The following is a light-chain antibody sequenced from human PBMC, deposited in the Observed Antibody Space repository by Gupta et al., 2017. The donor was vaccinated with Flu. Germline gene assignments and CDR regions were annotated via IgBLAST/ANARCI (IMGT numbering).Light chain of an antibody. CDR3: QQQDDLPVT. J-gene: IGKJ4*01. V-gene: IGKV1-33*01. Sequence: DIQMTQSPSSLSASIGDRVTITCQASQDISDYLNWYQQKPGKAPKLLIYDASNLEAGVPARFSGSGSATDFTFTISSLQPEDFATYYCQQQDDLPVTFGGGTKVEIK. CDR1: QDISDY. CDR2: DAS.